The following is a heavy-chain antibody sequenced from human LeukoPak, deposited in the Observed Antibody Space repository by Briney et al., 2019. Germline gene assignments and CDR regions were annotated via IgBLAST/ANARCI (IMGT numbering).Heavy chain of an antibody. CDR3: AREWLQFRYFDL. D-gene: IGHD5-24*01. CDR1: GGTFSSYA. CDR2: IIPIFGTA. V-gene: IGHV1-69*05. J-gene: IGHJ2*01. Sequence: SVNVSCTASGGTFSSYAISWVRQAPGQGLEWMGGIIPIFGTANYAQKFQGRVTITTDESTSTAYVELSSLRAEDTAVYYCAREWLQFRYFDLWGRGTLVTVSS.